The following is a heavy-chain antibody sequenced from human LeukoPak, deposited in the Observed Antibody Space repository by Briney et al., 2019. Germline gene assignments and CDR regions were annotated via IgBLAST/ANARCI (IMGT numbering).Heavy chain of an antibody. CDR3: AKWGFTYGPGYFDY. CDR2: ITGSGAYT. CDR1: GFTFTSYA. V-gene: IGHV3-23*01. D-gene: IGHD3-10*01. Sequence: GGSLRLSCAASGFTFTSYAMSWVRQAPGKGLEWVATITGSGAYTYYADFVKGRFTISRDNSKETLYLQMDSLRAEDMALYYCAKWGFTYGPGYFDYWGQGTLVTVSS. J-gene: IGHJ4*02.